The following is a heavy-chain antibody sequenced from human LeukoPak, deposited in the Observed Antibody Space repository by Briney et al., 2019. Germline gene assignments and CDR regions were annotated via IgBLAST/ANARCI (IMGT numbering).Heavy chain of an antibody. Sequence: PGGSLRLSCAASGFTFSSYAMSWVRQAPGKGLEWVSYISSSGSTIYYAVSVKGRFTISRDNAKNSLYLQMNSLRAEDTAVYYCAELGITMIGGVWGKGTTVTVSS. J-gene: IGHJ6*04. D-gene: IGHD3-10*02. CDR3: AELGITMIGGV. CDR2: ISSSGSTI. V-gene: IGHV3-48*03. CDR1: GFTFSSYA.